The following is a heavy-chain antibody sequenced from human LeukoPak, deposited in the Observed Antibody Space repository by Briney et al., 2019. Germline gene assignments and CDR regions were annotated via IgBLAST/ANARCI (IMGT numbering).Heavy chain of an antibody. D-gene: IGHD3-10*01. CDR2: ISSSSSYT. V-gene: IGHV3-21*05. CDR1: GFTFSSYS. J-gene: IGHJ4*02. CDR3: ARTNMVRGVINFDY. Sequence: PGGSLRLSCAASGFTFSSYSMNWVRQAPGKGLEWVSYISSSSSYTNYADFVKGRFTISRDNAKNSLYLQMNSLRAEDTAVYYCARTNMVRGVINFDYWGQGTLVTVSS.